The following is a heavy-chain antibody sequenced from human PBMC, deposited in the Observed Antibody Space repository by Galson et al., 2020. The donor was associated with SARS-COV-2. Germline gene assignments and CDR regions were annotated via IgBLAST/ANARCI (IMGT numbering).Heavy chain of an antibody. J-gene: IGHJ6*02. D-gene: IGHD5-18*01. CDR1: GFTVSSNY. CDR3: ARGGYSYGFYYYGMDV. Sequence: TGGSLRLSCAASGFTVSSNYMSWVRQAPGKGLEWVSVIYSGGSTYYADSVKDRFTISRHNSKNTLYLQMNSLRAEDTAVYYCARGGYSYGFYYYGMDVWGQGTTVTVAS. CDR2: IYSGGST. V-gene: IGHV3-53*04.